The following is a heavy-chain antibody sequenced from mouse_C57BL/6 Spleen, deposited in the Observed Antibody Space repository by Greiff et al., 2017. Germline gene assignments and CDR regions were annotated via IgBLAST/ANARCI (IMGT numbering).Heavy chain of an antibody. CDR3: ARKYCGSYAMDY. CDR1: GYTFTSYW. J-gene: IGHJ4*01. CDR2: IHPNSGST. Sequence: QVQLKQPGAELVKPGASVKLSCKASGYTFTSYWMHWVKQRPGQGLEWIGMIHPNSGSTNYNEKFKSKATLTVDKSSSTAYMQLSSLTSEDSAVYYCARKYCGSYAMDYWGQGTSVTVSS. V-gene: IGHV1-64*01. D-gene: IGHD1-1*01.